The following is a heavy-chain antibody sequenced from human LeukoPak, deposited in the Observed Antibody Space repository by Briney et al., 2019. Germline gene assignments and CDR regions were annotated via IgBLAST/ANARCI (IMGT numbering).Heavy chain of an antibody. CDR1: GGSISSYY. CDR2: IYYSGST. V-gene: IGHV4-59*01. J-gene: IGHJ3*02. CDR3: ARVYSSSWWNAFDI. Sequence: SETLSLTCTVSGGSISSYYWSWIRQPPGKGLEWIGYIYYSGSTNYNPSLKSRVTISVDTSKNQFSLKLSSVTAADTAVYYCARVYSSSWWNAFDIWGQGTMVTVSS. D-gene: IGHD6-13*01.